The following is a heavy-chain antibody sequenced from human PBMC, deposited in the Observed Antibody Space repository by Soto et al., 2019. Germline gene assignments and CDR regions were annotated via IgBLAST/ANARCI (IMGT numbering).Heavy chain of an antibody. V-gene: IGHV3-66*01. CDR3: ARSSEYCSSGSCYHNAFDI. J-gene: IGHJ3*02. Sequence: PGGSLRLSCAASEFTVSNNYMTWVRQAPGKGLEWVSVIYRSGRTLYADSVEGRFTISRDNFRNTLYLQMTSLRAEDTALYYCARSSEYCSSGSCYHNAFDIWGQGTMVTVSS. CDR1: EFTVSNNY. D-gene: IGHD2-15*01. CDR2: IYRSGRT.